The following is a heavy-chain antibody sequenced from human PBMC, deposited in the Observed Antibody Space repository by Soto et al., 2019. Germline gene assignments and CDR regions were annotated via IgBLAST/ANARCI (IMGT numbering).Heavy chain of an antibody. CDR3: AKVSPKYSYGPGPFDY. CDR1: GFTFSSYG. D-gene: IGHD5-18*01. CDR2: ISYDGSNK. Sequence: PGGSLRLSCAASGFTFSSYGMHWVRQAPGKGLEWVAVISYDGSNKYYADSVKGRFTIPRDNSKNTLYLQMNSLRAEDTAVYYCAKVSPKYSYGPGPFDYWGQGTLVTVSS. V-gene: IGHV3-30*18. J-gene: IGHJ4*02.